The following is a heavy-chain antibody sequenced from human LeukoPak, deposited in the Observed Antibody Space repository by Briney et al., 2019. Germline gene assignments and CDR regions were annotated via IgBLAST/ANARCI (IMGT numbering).Heavy chain of an antibody. CDR1: GGTFSSYA. CDR3: ARDLGGSGSIWAYYFDY. CDR2: IIPIFGTA. D-gene: IGHD3-10*01. J-gene: IGHJ4*02. V-gene: IGHV1-69*06. Sequence: SVKVSCKASGGTFSSYAISWVRQAPGQGLEWMGGIIPIFGTANYARKFQGRVTITADKSTSTAYMELSSLRSEDTAVYYCARDLGGSGSIWAYYFDYWGQGTLVTVSS.